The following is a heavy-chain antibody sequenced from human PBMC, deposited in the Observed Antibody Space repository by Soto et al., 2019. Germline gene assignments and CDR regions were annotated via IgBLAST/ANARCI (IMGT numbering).Heavy chain of an antibody. V-gene: IGHV3-53*01. CDR3: AREGSTYGSGTLSGMDV. CDR2: IYTGGRT. D-gene: IGHD3-10*01. CDR1: GFTVSSNH. Sequence: PGGSLRLSCAASGFTVSSNHMSWVRQAPGKGLEWVSIIYTGGRTYYADSVKGRFSISRDNSKNTLYLLMNSLRAEDTAVYYCAREGSTYGSGTLSGMDVWGQGTTVTVSS. J-gene: IGHJ6*02.